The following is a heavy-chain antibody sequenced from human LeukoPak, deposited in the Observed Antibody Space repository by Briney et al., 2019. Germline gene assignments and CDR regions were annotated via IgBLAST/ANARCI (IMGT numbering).Heavy chain of an antibody. J-gene: IGHJ4*02. CDR3: ARLTRRSGNYFEN. Sequence: SETLSLTCAVYGGSFSGYYWSWIRQPPGKGLEWIGEINHSGSTNYNPSLKSRVTISVDTSKNQFSLKLSSVTAADTAVYYCARLTRRSGNYFENWGQGTLVTVSS. V-gene: IGHV4-34*01. CDR2: INHSGST. D-gene: IGHD1-1*01. CDR1: GGSFSGYY.